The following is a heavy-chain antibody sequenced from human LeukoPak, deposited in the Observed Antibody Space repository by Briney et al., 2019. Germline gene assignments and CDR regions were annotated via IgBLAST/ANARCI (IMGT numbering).Heavy chain of an antibody. J-gene: IGHJ4*02. Sequence: ASVKVSCKASGGTFSSYAISWVRQAPGQGLEWMGWISAYNGNTNYAQKLQGRVTMTTDTSTSTAYMELRSLRSDDTAVYYCARERLRYSSSSRGSFDYWGQGTLVTVSS. V-gene: IGHV1-18*01. D-gene: IGHD6-6*01. CDR2: ISAYNGNT. CDR1: GGTFSSYA. CDR3: ARERLRYSSSSRGSFDY.